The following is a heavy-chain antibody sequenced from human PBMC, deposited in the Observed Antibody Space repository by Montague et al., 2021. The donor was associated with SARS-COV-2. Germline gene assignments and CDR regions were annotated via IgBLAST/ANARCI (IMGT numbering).Heavy chain of an antibody. D-gene: IGHD3-10*01. CDR1: SGSFRGYY. V-gene: IGHV4-34*01. Sequence: SETLSLTCAVSSGSFRGYYWSWIRQPPGKGLEWIGEISHSGSTTYNPSLESRVSISVDTSNKQFSLKVTPVTAADTAVYYCARLGAITLFRGITNADFSNYGMDVWGQGTTVTVSS. CDR2: ISHSGST. CDR3: ARLGAITLFRGITNADFSNYGMDV. J-gene: IGHJ6*02.